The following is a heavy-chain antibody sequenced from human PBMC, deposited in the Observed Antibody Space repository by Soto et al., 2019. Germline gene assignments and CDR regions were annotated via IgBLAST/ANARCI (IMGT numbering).Heavy chain of an antibody. V-gene: IGHV2-26*01. CDR2: IDSSGEK. J-gene: IGHJ5*02. Sequence: QVTLKESGPELVKPTETLTLRCTVSGLSITDSEMGVSWIRQPPGQPLEWLAHIDSSGEKSYKTFLKNRLAISKDTSKSQIVLTMTNMDPADTATYYCARRHLAVAGSPGFDPWGQGIPVSVSS. CDR3: ARRHLAVAGSPGFDP. CDR1: GLSITDSEMG. D-gene: IGHD2-15*01.